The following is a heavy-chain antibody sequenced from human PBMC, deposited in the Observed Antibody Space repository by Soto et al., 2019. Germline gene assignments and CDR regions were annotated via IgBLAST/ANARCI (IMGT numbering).Heavy chain of an antibody. J-gene: IGHJ3*02. D-gene: IGHD3-22*01. CDR1: GFTFDDYA. V-gene: IGHV3-9*01. Sequence: GGSLRLSCAASGFTFDDYAMHWVRQAPGKGLEWVSGISYDSGAIGYADSVKGRFTISRDNAENSLYLQMNSLGAEDTALYYCVRDQLYYYDIFGRPLNGFDIWGQGTTVTVSS. CDR3: VRDQLYYYDIFGRPLNGFDI. CDR2: ISYDSGAI.